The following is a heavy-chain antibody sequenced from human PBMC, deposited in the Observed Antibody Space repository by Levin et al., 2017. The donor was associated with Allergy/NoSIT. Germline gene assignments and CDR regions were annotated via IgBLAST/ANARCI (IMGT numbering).Heavy chain of an antibody. CDR3: ANQRETPGEFDP. CDR2: IDTKTGNP. J-gene: IGHJ5*02. Sequence: GESLKISCKTSGYTFTKYSINWLRQAPGQGLEWMGWIDTKTGNPTYVQDFTGRFVFSLDTSVSTAYLQINSLKAEDTAVYYCANQRETPGEFDPWGQGTLVTVSS. D-gene: IGHD7-27*01. V-gene: IGHV7-4-1*02. CDR1: GYTFTKYS.